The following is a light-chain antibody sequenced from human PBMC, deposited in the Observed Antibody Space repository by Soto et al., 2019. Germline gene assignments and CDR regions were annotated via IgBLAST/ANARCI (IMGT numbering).Light chain of an antibody. CDR1: QSVSSSY. CDR2: GAS. V-gene: IGKV3-20*01. Sequence: ERVLPRSPGPLSLSPWEGARMSWRARQSVSSSYLAWYQQKPCQAHRLTIYGASSRATGIPDRFSGSGSGTDFTLTISRLEPEDFAVYYCQQYGSSPTITFGQGTRLEIK. J-gene: IGKJ5*01. CDR3: QQYGSSPTIT.